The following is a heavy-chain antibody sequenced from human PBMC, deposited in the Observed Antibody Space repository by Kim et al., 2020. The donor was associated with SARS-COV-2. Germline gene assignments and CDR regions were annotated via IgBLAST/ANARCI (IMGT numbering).Heavy chain of an antibody. CDR3: VKGLHRDFPNSRVLDC. V-gene: IGHV3-43*02. CDR1: GFAFDNYA. CDR2: IGGDRTDT. J-gene: IGHJ4*02. Sequence: GGSLRLSCTASGFAFDNYAMHWVRQSPGKGLEWVSLIGGDRTDTHYADSVKGRCTISRDNSKNSLFLQLDSLETEDTAFYYCVKGLHRDFPNSRVLDCWGQGTLVTVSS. D-gene: IGHD3-3*01.